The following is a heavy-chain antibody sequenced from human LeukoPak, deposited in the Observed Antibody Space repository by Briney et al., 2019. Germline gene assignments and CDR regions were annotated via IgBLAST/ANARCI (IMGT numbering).Heavy chain of an antibody. V-gene: IGHV3-74*01. CDR3: AGRYFVAMDV. CDR1: GFTFSNSW. Sequence: GGSLRLSCAASGFTFSNSWMHWVRQAPGKGPVWVARIKGDGSTTYYADSVKGRFTISRDNARNTLSLQMNSLRDDDTAVYYCAGRYFVAMDVWGQGTTVTVSS. J-gene: IGHJ6*02. CDR2: IKGDGSTT. D-gene: IGHD2-15*01.